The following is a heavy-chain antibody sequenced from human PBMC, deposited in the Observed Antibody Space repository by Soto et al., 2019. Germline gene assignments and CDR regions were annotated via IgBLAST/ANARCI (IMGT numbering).Heavy chain of an antibody. D-gene: IGHD3-10*01. V-gene: IGHV1-8*01. CDR3: ARGGEDGYYYYYYMDV. J-gene: IGHJ6*03. CDR1: GYTFTSYD. Sequence: GASVKVSCKASGYTFTSYDINWVRQATGQGLEWMGWMNPNSGNTGYAQKFQGRVTMTRNTSISTAYMELSSLRSEDTAVYYCARGGEDGYYYYYYMDVWGKGTTVTVSS. CDR2: MNPNSGNT.